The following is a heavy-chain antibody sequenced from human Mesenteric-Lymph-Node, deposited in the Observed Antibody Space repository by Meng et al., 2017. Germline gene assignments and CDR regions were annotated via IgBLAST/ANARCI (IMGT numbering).Heavy chain of an antibody. V-gene: IGHV4-39*07. CDR3: ARGDGARDYYGSGGEDY. Sequence: SETLSLTCTVSGGSISSSNYYWAWIRQPPGKGLEWIGSIYYSGNTNYNPSLKSRVTISVDTSKNQFSLKLSSVTAADTAVYYCARGDGARDYYGSGGEDYWGQGTLVTVSS. J-gene: IGHJ4*02. CDR1: GGSISSSNYY. D-gene: IGHD3-10*01. CDR2: IYYSGNT.